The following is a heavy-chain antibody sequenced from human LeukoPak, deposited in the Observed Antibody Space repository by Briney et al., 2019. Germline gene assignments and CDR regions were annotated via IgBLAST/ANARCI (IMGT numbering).Heavy chain of an antibody. J-gene: IGHJ4*02. CDR3: ARDPDYYDSSGYSTEKPERVTYFDY. CDR2: ISSSSSYI. CDR1: GFTFSSYS. D-gene: IGHD3-22*01. Sequence: GSLRLSCAASGFTFSSYSMNWVRQAPGKGLEWVSSISSSSSYIYYADSVKGRFTISRDNAKNSLYLQMNSLRAEDTAVYYCARDPDYYDSSGYSTEKPERVTYFDYWGQGTLVTVSS. V-gene: IGHV3-21*01.